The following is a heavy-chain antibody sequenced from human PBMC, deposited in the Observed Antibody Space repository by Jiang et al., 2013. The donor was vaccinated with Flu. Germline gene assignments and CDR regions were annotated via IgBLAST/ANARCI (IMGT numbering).Heavy chain of an antibody. CDR2: IQSDDDT. CDR1: GLSLSTTRVN. CDR3: ARRLAYDSSGYYRFFDY. V-gene: IGHV2-5*02. Sequence: KPTQTLTLTCTLSGLSLSTTRVNVGWIRQPPGKALEWLALIQSDDDTRYSPSLKTRLTLTKDTSKNQIVLTMTNMDPMDTATYYCARRLAYDSSGYYRFFDYWGQGTLVTVSS. J-gene: IGHJ4*02. D-gene: IGHD3-22*01.